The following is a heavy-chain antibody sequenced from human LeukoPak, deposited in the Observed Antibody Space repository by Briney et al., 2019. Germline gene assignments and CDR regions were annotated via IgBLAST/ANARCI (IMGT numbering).Heavy chain of an antibody. J-gene: IGHJ6*02. D-gene: IGHD5-18*01. CDR3: ARDLESRIQLWLRGNGMDV. CDR2: ISYDGSNK. Sequence: GGSLRLSCAASGFTFSSYAMPWVRQAPGKGLEWVAVISYDGSNKYYADSVKGRFTISRDNSKNTLYLQMNSLRAEDTAVYYCARDLESRIQLWLRGNGMDVWGQGTTVTVSS. CDR1: GFTFSSYA. V-gene: IGHV3-30*04.